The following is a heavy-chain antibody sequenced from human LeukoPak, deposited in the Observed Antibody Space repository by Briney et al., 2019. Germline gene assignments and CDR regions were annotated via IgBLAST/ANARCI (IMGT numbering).Heavy chain of an antibody. CDR2: IKPDGSDK. V-gene: IGHV3-7*01. Sequence: GGSLRLSCAASGFIFSSYWMSWVRQAPGKGLEWVANIKPDGSDKYYVDSVKGRFTFSRDNAKNSLYLQMTSLRADDTAVYYCARDPRSKGGDWGDFDYWGQGTLVTVSS. CDR1: GFIFSSYW. CDR3: ARDPRSKGGDWGDFDY. D-gene: IGHD2-21*02. J-gene: IGHJ4*02.